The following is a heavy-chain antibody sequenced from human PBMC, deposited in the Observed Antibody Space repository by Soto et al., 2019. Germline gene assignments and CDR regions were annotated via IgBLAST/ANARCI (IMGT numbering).Heavy chain of an antibody. CDR1: GFTFSSYA. CDR2: ISGSGGST. CDR3: AKGNYDVGFYFDY. V-gene: IGHV3-23*01. Sequence: GGSLRLSCAASGFTFSSYAMSWVRQAPGKGLEWVSAISGSGGSTYYADSVKGRFTISRYNSKNTLYLQMTSLRAEDTAVYYCAKGNYDVGFYFDYWGQGTLVTVSS. D-gene: IGHD1-7*01. J-gene: IGHJ4*02.